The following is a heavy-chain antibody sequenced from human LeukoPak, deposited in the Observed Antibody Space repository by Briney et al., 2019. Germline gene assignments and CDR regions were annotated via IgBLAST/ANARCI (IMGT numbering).Heavy chain of an antibody. V-gene: IGHV3-30*02. CDR1: GFTLSRDG. D-gene: IGHD2-15*01. Sequence: GGSLRLSCAASGFTLSRDGMHLVRQAPGKGLEWVAFIQYDGSNKYYADSVKGRFTISRDNSKNTLYLQMNSLRAEDTALYYCAKVACCSHFDYWGQGTLVTVSS. CDR2: IQYDGSNK. CDR3: AKVACCSHFDY. J-gene: IGHJ4*02.